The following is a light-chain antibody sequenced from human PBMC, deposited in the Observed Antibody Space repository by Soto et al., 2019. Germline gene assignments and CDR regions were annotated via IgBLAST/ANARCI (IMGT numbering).Light chain of an antibody. CDR2: HVS. J-gene: IGKJ5*01. CDR1: QSLVHTDGDTC. Sequence: DIVLTQTPLSSPVTLGQPASISCRSSQSLVHTDGDTCLSWLHQRPGQPPRLLIYHVSNRCSGVPERFWGSWAGTEFPLTISRVESGDGGIYYCMQATQLPPTFGKGIRLEIK. V-gene: IGKV2-24*01. CDR3: MQATQLPPT.